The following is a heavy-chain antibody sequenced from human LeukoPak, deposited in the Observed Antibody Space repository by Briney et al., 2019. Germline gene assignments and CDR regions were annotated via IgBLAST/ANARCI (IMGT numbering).Heavy chain of an antibody. Sequence: GGSLRLSCAASGFTFSSYSMNWVRQAPGKGLEWVSSISSSSSYIYYADSVKGRFTISRDNAKNSLYLQMNSLRAEDTAVYYCARDSIDSYGYNDYWGQGTLVTVSS. V-gene: IGHV3-21*01. CDR1: GFTFSSYS. J-gene: IGHJ4*02. CDR3: ARDSIDSYGYNDY. D-gene: IGHD5-18*01. CDR2: ISSSSSYI.